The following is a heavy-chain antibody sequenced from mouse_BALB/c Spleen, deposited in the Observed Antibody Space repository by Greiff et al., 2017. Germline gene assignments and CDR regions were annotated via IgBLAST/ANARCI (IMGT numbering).Heavy chain of an antibody. CDR3: ARTYYGNNPWYFDV. Sequence: VQLQQSGAELVKPGASVKLSCKASGYTFTSYYMNWVKQRPGQGLEWIGRIYPGDGDTNYNGKFKGKATLTADKSSSTAYMQLSSLTSVDSAVYFCARTYYGNNPWYFDVWGAGTTVTVSS. CDR2: IYPGDGDT. V-gene: IGHV1-80*01. J-gene: IGHJ1*01. D-gene: IGHD2-10*01. CDR1: GYTFTSYY.